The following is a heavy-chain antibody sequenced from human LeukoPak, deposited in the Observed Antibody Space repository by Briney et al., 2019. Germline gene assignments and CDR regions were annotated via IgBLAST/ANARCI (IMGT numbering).Heavy chain of an antibody. CDR2: ISCSSGYI. Sequence: GGSLRLSCAACGFTFSSQNMLWVRQAPGKGLEWVASISCSSGYIYYADSLRGRFTISRDNAKSSLDLQMNSLRAEDTAVYYCARDKAVGPTLLDYWGQGTLVTVSS. V-gene: IGHV3-21*01. CDR1: GFTFSSQN. J-gene: IGHJ4*02. D-gene: IGHD1-26*01. CDR3: ARDKAVGPTLLDY.